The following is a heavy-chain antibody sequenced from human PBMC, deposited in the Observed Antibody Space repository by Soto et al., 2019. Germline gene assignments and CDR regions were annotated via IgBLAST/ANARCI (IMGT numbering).Heavy chain of an antibody. CDR2: INWNGGST. Sequence: GGSLRLSCAASGFTCDDYGMSWVRQAPGKGLEWVSGINWNGGSTGYADSVKGRFTISRDNAKNSLYLQMSSLGAEDTALYYCARLYSSGWYGPGRYWGQGTLVTVSS. CDR3: ARLYSSGWYGPGRY. D-gene: IGHD6-19*01. J-gene: IGHJ4*02. V-gene: IGHV3-20*04. CDR1: GFTCDDYG.